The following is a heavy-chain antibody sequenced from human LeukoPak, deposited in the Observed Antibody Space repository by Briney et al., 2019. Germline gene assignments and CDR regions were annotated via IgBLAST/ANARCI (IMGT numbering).Heavy chain of an antibody. CDR2: VYYSGST. CDR3: ARDNLAYYYDSSGYFFDY. CDR1: GGSISSSSYY. V-gene: IGHV4-39*07. J-gene: IGHJ4*02. D-gene: IGHD3-22*01. Sequence: PSETLSLTCTVSGGSISSSSYYWGWIRQPPGKGLEWIGSVYYSGSTYYNPSLKSRVTISVDTSKNQFSLKLSSVTAADTAVYYCARDNLAYYYDSSGYFFDYWGQGTLVTVSS.